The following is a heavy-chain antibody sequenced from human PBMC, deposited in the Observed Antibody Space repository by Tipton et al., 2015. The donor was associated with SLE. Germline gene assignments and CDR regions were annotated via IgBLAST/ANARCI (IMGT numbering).Heavy chain of an antibody. D-gene: IGHD3-22*01. Sequence: TLSLTCTVSGGSISSYYWSWIRQPPGKGLEWIGYISYSGSTNYNPSLRSRVTISVDTSKNQFSLKVSSVTAADTAVYYCARFPDYDSSVPWGQGTLVTVSS. CDR2: ISYSGST. CDR1: GGSISSYY. J-gene: IGHJ5*02. V-gene: IGHV4-59*01. CDR3: ARFPDYDSSVP.